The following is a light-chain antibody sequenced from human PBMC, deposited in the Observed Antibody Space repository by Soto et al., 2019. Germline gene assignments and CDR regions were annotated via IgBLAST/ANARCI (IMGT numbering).Light chain of an antibody. CDR1: QSVGSG. CDR3: QQYEAVVT. J-gene: IGKJ1*01. CDR2: DAS. V-gene: IGKV3-20*01. Sequence: EVVLTQSPDTLSLSPGERATLSCRASQSVGSGLSWYQQKPGQAPRLLIYDASNRATGIPARFSGSGSGTDFTLTISRLEPEDVAVYYCQQYEAVVTFGQGTKVDIK.